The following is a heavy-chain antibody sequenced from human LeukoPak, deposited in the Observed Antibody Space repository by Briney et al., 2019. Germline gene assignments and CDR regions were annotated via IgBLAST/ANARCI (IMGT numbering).Heavy chain of an antibody. D-gene: IGHD3-3*01. CDR2: ISSSSTHI. Sequence: GGSLRLSCAASGFTFSSYNMYWVRQAPGKGLEWVSSISSSSTHIYYADSVKGRFTISRDNAKNTLYLLMNSLRAEDTAVYYCARGAPFPYDFWGGGDAFDIWGQGTMVTVSS. V-gene: IGHV3-21*01. J-gene: IGHJ3*02. CDR3: ARGAPFPYDFWGGGDAFDI. CDR1: GFTFSSYN.